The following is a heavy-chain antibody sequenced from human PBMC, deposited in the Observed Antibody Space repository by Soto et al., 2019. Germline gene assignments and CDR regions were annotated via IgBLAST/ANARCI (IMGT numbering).Heavy chain of an antibody. D-gene: IGHD5-18*01. Sequence: YWTKIRQSPGKGLEWIGYISNSGSTGYNPSLKTRLSMSVDRSKNQFTLRLTSVTAADTAVYFCATESGSTYGYFDHWGQGTQVNVSS. CDR3: ATESGSTYGYFDH. CDR1: Y. J-gene: IGHJ4*02. V-gene: IGHV4-30-4*01. CDR2: ISNSGST.